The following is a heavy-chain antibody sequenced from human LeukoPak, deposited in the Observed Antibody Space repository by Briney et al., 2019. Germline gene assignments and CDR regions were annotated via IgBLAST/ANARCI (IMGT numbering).Heavy chain of an antibody. Sequence: SVKVSRKASGGTFSSYAISWVRQAPGQGLEWMGRIIPILGIANYAQKFQGRVTITADKSTSTAYMELSSLRSEDTAVYYCARDYYGSGSFDYWGQGTLVTVSS. CDR3: ARDYYGSGSFDY. V-gene: IGHV1-69*04. CDR2: IIPILGIA. D-gene: IGHD3-10*01. J-gene: IGHJ4*02. CDR1: GGTFSSYA.